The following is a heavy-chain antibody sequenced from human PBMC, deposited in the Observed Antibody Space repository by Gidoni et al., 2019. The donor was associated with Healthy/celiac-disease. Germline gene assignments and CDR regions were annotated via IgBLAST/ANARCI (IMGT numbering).Heavy chain of an antibody. CDR3: TTSIRQLNNPYYYYGMDV. CDR1: GFTFSNAW. D-gene: IGHD6-13*01. V-gene: IGHV3-15*07. CDR2: IKSKTDGGTT. J-gene: IGHJ6*02. Sequence: EVQLVESGGGFVKPGGSLRLSCAASGFTFSNAWMNWVRQAPGKGLEWVGRIKSKTDGGTTDYAAPVKGRFTISRDDSKNTLYLQMNSLKTEDTAVYYCTTSIRQLNNPYYYYGMDVWGQGTTVTVSS.